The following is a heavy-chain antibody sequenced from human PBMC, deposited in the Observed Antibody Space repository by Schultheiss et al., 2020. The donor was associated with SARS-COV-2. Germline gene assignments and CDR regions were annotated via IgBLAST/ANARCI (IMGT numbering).Heavy chain of an antibody. CDR2: ISYDGNSK. V-gene: IGHV3-30*01. D-gene: IGHD5-24*01. CDR3: ATCRDGYNGYFDY. CDR1: GFTVSSYA. Sequence: GGSLRLSCAASGFTVSSYATHWVRQAPGKGLEWVAVISYDGNSKYHADSVKGRFTISRDNSKNTMYLQMNSLRAEDTAVYYCATCRDGYNGYFDYWGQGTLVTVSS. J-gene: IGHJ4*02.